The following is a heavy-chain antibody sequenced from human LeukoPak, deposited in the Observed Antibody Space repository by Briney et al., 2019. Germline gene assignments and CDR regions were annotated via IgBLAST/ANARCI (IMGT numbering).Heavy chain of an antibody. D-gene: IGHD3-10*01. CDR1: GFTFSSYA. J-gene: IGHJ6*02. Sequence: PGGSLRLSCAASGFTFSSYAISWVRQAPGKGLEWVSAISGSGGSTYYADSVKGRFTISRDNSKNTLYLQMNSLRAEDTAVYYCAKSRESNRYYYYGMDVWGQGTTVTVSS. CDR2: ISGSGGST. V-gene: IGHV3-23*01. CDR3: AKSRESNRYYYYGMDV.